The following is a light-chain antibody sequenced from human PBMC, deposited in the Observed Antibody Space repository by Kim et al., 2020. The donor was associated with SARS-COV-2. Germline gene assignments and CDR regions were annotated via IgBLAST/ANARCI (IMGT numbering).Light chain of an antibody. J-gene: IGLJ1*01. Sequence: GQAVTISCTGTSIDVGGYNYVSWYQQHPGKAPKLMIYDVSKRPSGVPDRFSGSKSGNTASLTISGLQAEDEADYYCCSYAGSYTFVFGTGTKVTVL. CDR2: DVS. CDR1: SIDVGGYNY. V-gene: IGLV2-11*01. CDR3: CSYAGSYTFV.